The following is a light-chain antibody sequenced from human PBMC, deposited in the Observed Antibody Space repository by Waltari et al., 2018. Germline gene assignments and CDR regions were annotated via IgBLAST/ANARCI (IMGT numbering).Light chain of an antibody. CDR2: AAS. Sequence: DIQMTQSPSAVSDSVGASVPIPWRASQAISSWLAWYQQKPGKAPKLLIYAASSLQSGVPSRFSGSGFGTDFTLTISSLQPEDFATYFCQQSYSTPRTFGQGTRLEIK. V-gene: IGKV1-12*01. CDR3: QQSYSTPRT. CDR1: QAISSW. J-gene: IGKJ2*01.